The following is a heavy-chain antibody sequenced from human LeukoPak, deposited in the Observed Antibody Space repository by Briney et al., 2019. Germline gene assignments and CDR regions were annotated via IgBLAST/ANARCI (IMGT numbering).Heavy chain of an antibody. CDR2: IIPIFGTA. D-gene: IGHD3-3*01. CDR1: GGTFSSYA. Sequence: SVKVSCKASGGTFSSYAISWVRQAPGQGLEWMGGIIPIFGTANYAQKFQGRVTITADEYTSTAYMELSSLRSEDTAVYYCARALYDFWSGYFPRYYYYYYMDVWGKGTTVTVSS. V-gene: IGHV1-69*01. CDR3: ARALYDFWSGYFPRYYYYYYMDV. J-gene: IGHJ6*03.